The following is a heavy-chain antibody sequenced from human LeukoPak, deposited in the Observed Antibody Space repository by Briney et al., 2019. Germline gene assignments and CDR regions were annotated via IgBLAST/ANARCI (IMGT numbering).Heavy chain of an antibody. V-gene: IGHV1-69*04. CDR2: IIPILGIA. J-gene: IGHJ4*02. CDR3: ARVSGQWRATTFDY. CDR1: GVTFSSYA. Sequence: GAAVKGSCKASGVTFSSYAISWVGRAPGQGLEWMGRIIPILGIANYAQKFQGRVTITADKSTSTAYMELSSLRSEDTAVYYCARVSGQWRATTFDYWGQGTLVTVSS. D-gene: IGHD6-19*01.